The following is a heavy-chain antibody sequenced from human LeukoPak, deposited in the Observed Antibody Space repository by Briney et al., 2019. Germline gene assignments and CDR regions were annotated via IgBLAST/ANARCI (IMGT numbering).Heavy chain of an antibody. CDR2: INSDGSST. Sequence: GGSLRLSCAASGFTFSSYGMHWVRQTPGKGLVWVSRINSDGSSTSYADSVKGRFTISRDNAKNTVYLQMNSLRAEDTAVYYCASKRWLQSSFDYWGQGTLVTVSS. CDR3: ASKRWLQSSFDY. D-gene: IGHD5-24*01. V-gene: IGHV3-74*01. CDR1: GFTFSSYG. J-gene: IGHJ4*02.